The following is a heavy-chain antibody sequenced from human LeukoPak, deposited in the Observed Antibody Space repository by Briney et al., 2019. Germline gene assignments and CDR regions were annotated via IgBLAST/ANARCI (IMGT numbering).Heavy chain of an antibody. CDR3: ARQVSWSTSGGNWFDP. J-gene: IGHJ5*02. Sequence: KPSETLSLTCAVSGFSISSGYYWGWIRQSPGKGLEWIASIYHSGDTYYNPSFKSRGTISVDTSINQFSLKLSSVTAADTAVYYCARQVSWSTSGGNWFDPWGQGTLVTVSS. CDR1: GFSISSGYY. D-gene: IGHD3-3*01. CDR2: IYHSGDT. V-gene: IGHV4-38-2*01.